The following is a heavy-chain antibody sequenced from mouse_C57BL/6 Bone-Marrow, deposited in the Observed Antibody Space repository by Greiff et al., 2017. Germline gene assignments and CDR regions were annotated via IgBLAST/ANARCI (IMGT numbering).Heavy chain of an antibody. CDR2: IDPTSGNT. D-gene: IGHD2-12*01. CDR3: YDLYFED. Sequence: QVQLQQSGAELARPGASVKLSCKASGYTFTSYGISWVKQRTGQGLEWIGEIDPTSGNTYYNEKFKGKATLTADKSSSTAYMELRSLTSEDSAVYFCYDLYFEDWGTGTTLTVSS. V-gene: IGHV1-81*01. J-gene: IGHJ2*01. CDR1: GYTFTSYG.